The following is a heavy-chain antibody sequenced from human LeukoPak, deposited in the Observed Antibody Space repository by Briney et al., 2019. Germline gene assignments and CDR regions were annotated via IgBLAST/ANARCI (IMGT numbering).Heavy chain of an antibody. CDR1: GYTFTHHG. Sequence: ASVKVSCKASGYTFTHHGITWVRQAPGQGLEWMGWISCYNGDTHYAQNFQGRVTMTTDTATTTAYVELRSLTSDDTAVYYCARDPTNTSGRYAHIDYWGQGTLVTVSS. J-gene: IGHJ4*02. V-gene: IGHV1-18*01. CDR2: ISCYNGDT. D-gene: IGHD6-19*01. CDR3: ARDPTNTSGRYAHIDY.